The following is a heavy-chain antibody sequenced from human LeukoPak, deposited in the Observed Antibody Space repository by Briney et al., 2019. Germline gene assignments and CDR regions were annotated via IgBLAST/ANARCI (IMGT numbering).Heavy chain of an antibody. CDR1: GYTFTYYG. Sequence: GASVKVSCKASGYTFTYYGISWVRQAPGQGLEWMGWINTDTAITNYAQKFQDRVTMTKDTSTTTAYMELRSLRSDDTAVYYCARDGRCSGGSCYSEAFDIWGQGTMVTVSS. CDR2: INTDTAIT. V-gene: IGHV1-18*01. CDR3: ARDGRCSGGSCYSEAFDI. D-gene: IGHD2-15*01. J-gene: IGHJ3*02.